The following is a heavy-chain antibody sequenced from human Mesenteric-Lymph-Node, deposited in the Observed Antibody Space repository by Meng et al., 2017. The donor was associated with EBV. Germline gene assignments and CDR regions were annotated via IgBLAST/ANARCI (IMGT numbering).Heavy chain of an antibody. D-gene: IGHD5-12*01. CDR2: VYHTGGT. CDR1: GGSFSGYY. CDR3: ARGRGFPVRYFDL. J-gene: IGHJ4*02. Sequence: QVQLQQWGAGVLKSSETLSLPCAVYGGSFSGYYWTWIRQAPGKGLEWMGEVYHTGGTNYSPSLQSRVTMSVDVSKNQFALKLCSLTAADTSVYYCARGRGFPVRYFDLWGQGTLVTVSS. V-gene: IGHV4-34*01.